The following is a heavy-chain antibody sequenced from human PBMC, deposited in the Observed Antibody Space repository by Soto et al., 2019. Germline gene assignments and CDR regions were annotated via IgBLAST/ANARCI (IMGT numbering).Heavy chain of an antibody. V-gene: IGHV3-74*01. CDR1: GFPFSAYW. J-gene: IGHJ6*03. CDR3: ARDVENDGNYYIDA. CDR2: MNSDGSTI. Sequence: GGSLRLSCAASGFPFSAYWMHWVRQAPGKGLVWVSRMNSDGSTINYADFVEGRFTISRDNAENMVYLHMNSLRAEDTAVYYCARDVENDGNYYIDARGKGTTVTVSS. D-gene: IGHD1-1*01.